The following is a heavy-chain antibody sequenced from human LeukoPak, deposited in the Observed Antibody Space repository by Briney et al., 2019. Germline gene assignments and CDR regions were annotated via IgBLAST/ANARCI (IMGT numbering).Heavy chain of an antibody. CDR3: AKSGLSRFDY. CDR1: GFILSDRY. D-gene: IGHD4/OR15-4a*01. Sequence: GGSLRLSCAASGFILSDRYMDWVRQTPGKGLEWLGRIRNKAKSDTTEYAASVKGRFTISRDNSRNTLSLQMNSLRAEDTAVYYCAKSGLSRFDYWGQGTLVTVSS. J-gene: IGHJ4*02. CDR2: IRNKAKSDTT. V-gene: IGHV3-72*01.